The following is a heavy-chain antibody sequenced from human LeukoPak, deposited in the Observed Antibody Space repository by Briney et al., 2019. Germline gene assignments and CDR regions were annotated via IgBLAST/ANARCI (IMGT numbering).Heavy chain of an antibody. CDR3: ARTLYSGSYYAPY. D-gene: IGHD1-26*01. CDR2: IYYSGST. J-gene: IGHJ4*02. V-gene: IGHV4-61*01. Sequence: SETLSLTCTVSGGSVSSGSYYWSWIRQPPGKGLEWIGYIYYSGSTNYNPSLKSRVTISVDTSKNQFSLKLSSVTAADTAVYYCARTLYSGSYYAPYWGQGTLVTVSS. CDR1: GGSVSSGSYY.